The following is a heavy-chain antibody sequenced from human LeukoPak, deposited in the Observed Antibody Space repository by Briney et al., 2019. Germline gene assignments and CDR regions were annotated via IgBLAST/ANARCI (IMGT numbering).Heavy chain of an antibody. Sequence: SETLSLTCTVSGGSISGYSWSWIRQPPGKGLEWIGYIYYSGSTNYNPSLKSRVTISVDTSKNQFSLKLSSVTAADTAVFYCARMLVPDYFDNWGQGTLVTVSS. J-gene: IGHJ4*02. CDR3: ARMLVPDYFDN. CDR1: GGSISGYS. D-gene: IGHD6-13*01. V-gene: IGHV4-59*08. CDR2: IYYSGST.